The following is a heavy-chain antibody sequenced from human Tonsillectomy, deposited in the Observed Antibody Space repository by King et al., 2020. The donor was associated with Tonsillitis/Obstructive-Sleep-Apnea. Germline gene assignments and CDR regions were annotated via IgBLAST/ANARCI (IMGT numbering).Heavy chain of an antibody. CDR2: IRSKAYGGTT. Sequence: VQLVESGGGLVKPGRSLRLSCTASGFTFGDYAMSWFRQAPGKGLEWVGVIRSKAYGGTTEYAASVKGRFTISRDDSKSIAYLQMNSLKTEDTAVYYCTRPIYCSGGSCYSYYFDYWGQGTLVTVSS. V-gene: IGHV3-49*05. CDR1: GFTFGDYA. J-gene: IGHJ4*02. D-gene: IGHD2-15*01. CDR3: TRPIYCSGGSCYSYYFDY.